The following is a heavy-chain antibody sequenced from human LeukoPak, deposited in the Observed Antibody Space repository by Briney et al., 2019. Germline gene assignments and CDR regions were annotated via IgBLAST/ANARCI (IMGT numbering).Heavy chain of an antibody. CDR3: ASGKQWIDY. Sequence: PSQTLSLTCAISGYSVSSNSAGWNWVRQSPSSGLGWLGRTYYRSKWYYEYAVSVKGRITINPDTSKNQFSLLLNSMTLEDTAVYYCASGKQWIDYWGQGTLVTVSS. CDR1: GYSVSSNSAG. V-gene: IGHV6-1*01. J-gene: IGHJ4*02. D-gene: IGHD6-19*01. CDR2: TYYRSKWYY.